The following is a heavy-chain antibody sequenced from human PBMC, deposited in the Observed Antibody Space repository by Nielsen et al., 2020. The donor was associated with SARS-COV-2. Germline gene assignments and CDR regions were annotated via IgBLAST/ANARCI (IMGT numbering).Heavy chain of an antibody. CDR1: GFTFRGYW. Sequence: GGSLRLSCVVSGFTFRGYWMTWVRQAPGKGLEWVGNIKLDGSEKYYVDSVKGRFTISRDNARNILYLQMNSLRVEDTAVYYCARVGSYGDPEYLDYWGQGALVTVSS. CDR3: ARVGSYGDPEYLDY. J-gene: IGHJ4*02. V-gene: IGHV3-7*01. D-gene: IGHD4/OR15-4a*01. CDR2: IKLDGSEK.